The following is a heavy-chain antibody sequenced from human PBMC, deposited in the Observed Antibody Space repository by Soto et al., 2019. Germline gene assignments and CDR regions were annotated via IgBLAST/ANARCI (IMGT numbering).Heavy chain of an antibody. Sequence: PGGSLRLSCAASGFTFSDYYMSWIRQAPGKGLEWVSYISGSGNTLYHADSVKGRFTISRDNAKNSLYLQMNSLRVEDTAVYYCAAYSRGDSPHWAQGTLVPVSS. CDR3: AAYSRGDSPH. D-gene: IGHD2-21*01. V-gene: IGHV3-11*01. CDR1: GFTFSDYY. CDR2: ISGSGNTL. J-gene: IGHJ4*02.